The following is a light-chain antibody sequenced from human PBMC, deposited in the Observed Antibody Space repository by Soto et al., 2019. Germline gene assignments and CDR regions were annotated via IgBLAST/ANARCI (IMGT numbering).Light chain of an antibody. V-gene: IGKV3-15*01. CDR1: QSLGGS. CDR2: RTS. CDR3: QQYNNWPRAT. Sequence: TQSPGTLSLSKRERATLSCRASQSLGGSLAWYQQKPGQAPRLLMFRTSSRATGFPARFSGSGSGTEFNLTISSLQSEDFGVYYCQQYNNWPRATFGGGTKVDIK. J-gene: IGKJ4*01.